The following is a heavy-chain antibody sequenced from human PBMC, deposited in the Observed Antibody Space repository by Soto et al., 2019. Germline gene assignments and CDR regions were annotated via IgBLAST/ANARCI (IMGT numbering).Heavy chain of an antibody. CDR3: ARDSSGDDNWFDP. V-gene: IGHV1-69*13. Sequence: SVKVSSKDSRGSLSSNSICSLRQDPGQGLEWMGGIIHIFGTANYAQTFQGRVTITADESTSTACMELSSLRSEDTAVYYCARDSSGDDNWFDPWGQGTLVTVSS. D-gene: IGHD6-25*01. CDR2: IIHIFGTA. J-gene: IGHJ5*02. CDR1: RGSLSSNS.